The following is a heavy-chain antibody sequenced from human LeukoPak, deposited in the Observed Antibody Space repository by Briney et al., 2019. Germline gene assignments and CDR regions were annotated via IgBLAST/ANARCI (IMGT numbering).Heavy chain of an antibody. J-gene: IGHJ4*02. Sequence: SETLSLTCTVSSGSLSGFYWSWIRQPPGKGLQWIGYINRSGTSNRNPSLKSRVTLSVDPSRSQFSLKMDSVTAADTAICYCAAYSNSFDYWGQGGLVIVSS. CDR3: AAYSNSFDY. CDR1: SGSLSGFY. CDR2: INRSGTS. D-gene: IGHD3-16*01. V-gene: IGHV4-59*01.